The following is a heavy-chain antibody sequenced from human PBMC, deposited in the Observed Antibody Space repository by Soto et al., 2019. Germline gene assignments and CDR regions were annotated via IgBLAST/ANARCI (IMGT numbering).Heavy chain of an antibody. CDR1: GGSISSSSYY. D-gene: IGHD3-22*01. J-gene: IGHJ4*02. V-gene: IGHV4-39*01. CDR3: ARGWDSSGYYYKLFDY. CDR2: IYYSGST. Sequence: SETLSLTCTVSGGSISSSSYYWGWIRQPPGKGLEWIGSIYYSGSTYYNPSLKSRVTISVDTSKNQFSLKLSSVTAADTAVYYCARGWDSSGYYYKLFDYWGQGTLVTVSS.